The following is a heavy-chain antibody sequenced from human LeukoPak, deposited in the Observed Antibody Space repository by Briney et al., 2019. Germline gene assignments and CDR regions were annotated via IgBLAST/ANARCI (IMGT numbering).Heavy chain of an antibody. J-gene: IGHJ4*02. CDR3: AKDDAWLRFGE. D-gene: IGHD3-10*01. CDR1: GFTYSSYW. Sequence: GGSLRLSCEASGFTYSSYWMSWVRQAPGKGLEWVSGISPSGDITYYADSVKGRFTISRDNSKNTLYLEVISLTAEDTAVYYCAKDDAWLRFGEWSQGTLVTVSS. CDR2: ISPSGDIT. V-gene: IGHV3-23*01.